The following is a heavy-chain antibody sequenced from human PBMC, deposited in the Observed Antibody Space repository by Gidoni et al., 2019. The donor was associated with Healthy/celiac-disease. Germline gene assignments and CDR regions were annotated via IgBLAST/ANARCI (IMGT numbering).Heavy chain of an antibody. J-gene: IGHJ1*01. Sequence: QLQLQESGPGLVKPSETLSLTCTVSGGSISRRSYYWGWIRQPPGKGLEWIGSIYYSGSTYYNPSLKSRVTISVDTSKNQFSLKLSSVTAADTAVYYCARQRVTPEWLRLGDFQHWGQGTLVTVSS. V-gene: IGHV4-39*01. D-gene: IGHD5-12*01. CDR1: GGSISRRSYY. CDR2: IYYSGST. CDR3: ARQRVTPEWLRLGDFQH.